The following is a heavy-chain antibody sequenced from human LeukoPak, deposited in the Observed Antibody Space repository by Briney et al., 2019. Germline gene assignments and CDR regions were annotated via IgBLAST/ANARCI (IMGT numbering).Heavy chain of an antibody. CDR3: ARANPADFNL. J-gene: IGHJ2*01. Sequence: GGSLRLFRVASEFTFSNYWIHWVRQPPGKGLVWVSRIRYDGIVTNYADSVEGRFTISRDNAKNTVHLQMNSLRDDDTAVYYCARANPADFNLWGRGTLVTVSS. D-gene: IGHD1-14*01. CDR1: EFTFSNYW. CDR2: IRYDGIVT. V-gene: IGHV3-74*01.